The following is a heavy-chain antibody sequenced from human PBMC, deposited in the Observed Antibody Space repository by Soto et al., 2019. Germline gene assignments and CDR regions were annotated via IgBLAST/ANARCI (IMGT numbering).Heavy chain of an antibody. V-gene: IGHV1-2*04. Sequence: GASVKVSCKASGYTFTGYYLHWVRQAPGQGLEWMGWINPSSGGANIAQKFQGWVTMTRDTSIDTAYMELTSLRSDDTAVYYCARDAAKGDYYHYGIAGSVQGAPGTFYS. CDR3: ARDAAKGDYYHYGIAG. CDR1: GYTFTGYY. CDR2: INPSSGGA. D-gene: IGHD6-25*01. J-gene: IGHJ6*02.